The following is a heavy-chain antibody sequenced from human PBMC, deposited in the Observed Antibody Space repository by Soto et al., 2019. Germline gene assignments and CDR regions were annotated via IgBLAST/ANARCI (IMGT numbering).Heavy chain of an antibody. V-gene: IGHV1-46*01. D-gene: IGHD2-2*01. J-gene: IGHJ4*02. CDR1: GYTFTSYY. CDR3: ARVYCSSTSCYAFDY. Sequence: ASVKVSCKASGYTFTSYYMHWVRQAPGQGLERMGIINPSGGSTSYAQKFQGRVTMTRDTSTSTVYMELSSLRSEDTAVFYCARVYCSSTSCYAFDYWGQGTLVTVSS. CDR2: INPSGGST.